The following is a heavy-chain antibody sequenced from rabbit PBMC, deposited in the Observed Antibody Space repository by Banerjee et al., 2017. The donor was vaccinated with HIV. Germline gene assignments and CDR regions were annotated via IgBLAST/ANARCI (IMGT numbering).Heavy chain of an antibody. CDR3: ARAGYASYGYTTWFNL. CDR1: GIDFSGGYY. J-gene: IGHJ4*01. Sequence: QQQLVESGGGLVKPGASLTLTCKASGIDFSGGYYMCWVRQAPGKGLELIACIYTSSGSTWYASWVNGRFSISRSTSLNTVDLKMTSLTAADTATYFCARAGYASYGYTTWFNLWGQGTLVTVS. D-gene: IGHD6-1*01. V-gene: IGHV1S43*01. CDR2: IYTSSGST.